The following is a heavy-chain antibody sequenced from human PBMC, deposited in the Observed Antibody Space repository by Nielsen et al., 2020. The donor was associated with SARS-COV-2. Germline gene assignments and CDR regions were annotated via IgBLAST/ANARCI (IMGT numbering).Heavy chain of an antibody. CDR1: GGSISSYY. V-gene: IGHV4-34*01. D-gene: IGHD6-13*01. Sequence: SETLSLTCTVSGGSISSYYWSWIRQPPGKGLEWIGEINHSGSTNYNPSLKSRVTISVDTSKNQFSLKLSSVTAADTAVYYCARAGYSSSWCGEKAFDIWGQGTMVTVSS. CDR2: INHSGST. CDR3: ARAGYSSSWCGEKAFDI. J-gene: IGHJ3*02.